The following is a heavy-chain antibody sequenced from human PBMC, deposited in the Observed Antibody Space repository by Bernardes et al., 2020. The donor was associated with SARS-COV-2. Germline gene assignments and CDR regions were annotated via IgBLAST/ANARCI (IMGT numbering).Heavy chain of an antibody. Sequence: ASVKVSCRASGYAFPRNPILWVRQAPGQGLEWLGWISPHYGQSNYARKIRGRVTLTTDTSTNTAYLEMRSLRLDDTALYYCARVANQFYEMDVWGQGITVIVSS. V-gene: IGHV1-18*01. CDR3: ARVANQFYEMDV. D-gene: IGHD2-2*01. CDR2: ISPHYGQS. J-gene: IGHJ6*02. CDR1: GYAFPRNP.